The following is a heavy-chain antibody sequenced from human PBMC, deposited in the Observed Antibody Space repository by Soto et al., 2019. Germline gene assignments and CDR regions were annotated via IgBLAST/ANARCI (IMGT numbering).Heavy chain of an antibody. CDR3: ARPRFDILTGYRNWFDP. J-gene: IGHJ5*02. D-gene: IGHD3-9*01. V-gene: IGHV1-69*01. Sequence: QGQLVQSGAEVKKPGSSVKVSCKASGGTFSSYPISWVRQAPGQGLEWMGGIIPILGTANYAQKFQGRVPITADESTSTAYKELRSVRYEDTAGYYCARPRFDILTGYRNWFDPWGQRTLVAASS. CDR1: GGTFSSYP. CDR2: IIPILGTA.